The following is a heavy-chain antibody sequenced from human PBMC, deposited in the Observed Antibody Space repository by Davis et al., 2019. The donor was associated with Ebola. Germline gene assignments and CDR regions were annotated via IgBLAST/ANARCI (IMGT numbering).Heavy chain of an antibody. CDR2: ISSSSYYI. V-gene: IGHV3-21*05. J-gene: IGHJ6*02. CDR1: GFTFSSYS. CDR3: GRSNV. Sequence: GESLKISCAASGFTFSSYSMNWVRQAPGKGLEWVSYISSSSYYIYYADSVKGRFTISRDNAKNSLYLQMNSLRAEDTAVYYCGRSNVWGQGTAVTVSS.